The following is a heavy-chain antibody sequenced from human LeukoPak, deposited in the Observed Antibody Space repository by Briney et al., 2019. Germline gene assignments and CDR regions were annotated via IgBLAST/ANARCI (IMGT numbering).Heavy chain of an antibody. CDR1: GFPFSSSA. V-gene: IGHV3-23*01. Sequence: GGPLRLSCAASGFPFSSSAMSWVRQAPGKGLEWVSTISDNGGSTYYADSVKGRFTIPRDNSKNTLYLQMNSLRAEDTAIYYCAKTIVIPIALGVFDYWGQGTLVTVSS. J-gene: IGHJ4*02. CDR3: AKTIVIPIALGVFDY. D-gene: IGHD3-16*02. CDR2: ISDNGGST.